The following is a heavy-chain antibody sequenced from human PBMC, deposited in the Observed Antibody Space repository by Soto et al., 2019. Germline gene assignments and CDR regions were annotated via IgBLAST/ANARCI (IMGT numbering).Heavy chain of an antibody. J-gene: IGHJ4*02. CDR2: ISAYNGNT. V-gene: IGHV1-18*01. Sequence: ASVKVSCKASGYTFTSYGISWVRQAPGQGLEWMGWISAYNGNTNYAQKLQGRATMTTDTSTSTAYMELRSLRSDDTAVYYCARGHFYGDWPGNGGDYWGQGTLVTVSS. CDR3: ARGHFYGDWPGNGGDY. CDR1: GYTFTSYG. D-gene: IGHD4-17*01.